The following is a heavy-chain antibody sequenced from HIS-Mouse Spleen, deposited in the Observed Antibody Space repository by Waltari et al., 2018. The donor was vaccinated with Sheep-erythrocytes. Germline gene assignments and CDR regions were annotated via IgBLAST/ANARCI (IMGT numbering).Heavy chain of an antibody. CDR1: GGTFSSYA. V-gene: IGHV1-69*04. Sequence: QVQLVQSGAEVKKPGSSVKVSCKASGGTFSSYAISWVRQAPGQGLEWMGRTITVLGIANYAQKFQGRVTITADKSTSTAYMELSSVTAADTAVYYCAIYGSGSYAYFDYWGQGTLVTVSS. CDR2: TITVLGIA. D-gene: IGHD3-10*01. CDR3: AIYGSGSYAYFDY. J-gene: IGHJ4*02.